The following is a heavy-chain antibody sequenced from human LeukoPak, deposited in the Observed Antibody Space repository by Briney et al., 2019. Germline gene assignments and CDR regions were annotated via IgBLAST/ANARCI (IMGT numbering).Heavy chain of an antibody. CDR1: GFAFSSYG. CDR2: IRYDGSNK. D-gene: IGHD4-11*01. J-gene: IGHJ4*02. Sequence: GGSLRLSCAASGFAFSSYGMHWVRQAPGKGLEWGAFIRYDGSNKYYADSVKGRFTISRDNSKNTLYLQMNSLRAEDTAVYYCAKDETLMTTVTYYFDYWGQGTLVTVSS. CDR3: AKDETLMTTVTYYFDY. V-gene: IGHV3-30*02.